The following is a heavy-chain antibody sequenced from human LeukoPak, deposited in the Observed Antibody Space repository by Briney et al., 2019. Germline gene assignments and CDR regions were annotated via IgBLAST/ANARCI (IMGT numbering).Heavy chain of an antibody. J-gene: IGHJ4*02. CDR3: ARDPGDGYNPLDY. D-gene: IGHD5-24*01. Sequence: GASVNVSCKASGYTFTGYYMHWVRQAPGQGPEWMGWINPNSGGTNYAQKFQGRVTMTRDTSISTAYMGLSRLRSDDTAVYYCARDPGDGYNPLDYWGQGTLVTVSS. V-gene: IGHV1-2*02. CDR2: INPNSGGT. CDR1: GYTFTGYY.